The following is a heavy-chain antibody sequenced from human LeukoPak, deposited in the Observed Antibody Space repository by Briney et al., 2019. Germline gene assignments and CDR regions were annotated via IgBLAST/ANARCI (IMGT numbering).Heavy chain of an antibody. CDR1: GYSFTSDW. V-gene: IGHV5-51*04. CDR2: IYPADSET. D-gene: IGHD5-12*01. J-gene: IGHJ5*02. Sequence: GESLKISCKGSGYSFTSDWIGWVRQMPGKGLEWVGIIYPADSETRYSPSFQGQVTISADKPTTTAYLTWGSLKASDTAIYYCARRGVDDGYDAWGQGTLVTVSS. CDR3: ARRGVDDGYDA.